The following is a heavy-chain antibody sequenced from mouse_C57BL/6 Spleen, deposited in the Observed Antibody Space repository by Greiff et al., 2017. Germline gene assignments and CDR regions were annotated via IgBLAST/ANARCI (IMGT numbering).Heavy chain of an antibody. J-gene: IGHJ3*01. CDR2: ISYDGSN. Sequence: VQLQESGPGLVKPSQSLSLTCSVTGSSITSGYYWNWIRQFPGNKLEWMGYISYDGSNNYNPSLKNRISITRDTSKNQFFLKLNSVTTEDTATYYCARGGPWFAYWGQGTLVTVSA. CDR3: ARGGPWFAY. V-gene: IGHV3-6*01. CDR1: GSSITSGYY.